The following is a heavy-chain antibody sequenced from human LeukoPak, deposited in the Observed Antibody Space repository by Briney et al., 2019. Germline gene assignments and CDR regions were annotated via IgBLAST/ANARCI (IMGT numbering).Heavy chain of an antibody. J-gene: IGHJ6*02. D-gene: IGHD3-9*01. Sequence: RGSLRLSCAVSGFSFSSYEMNWVSQAAGKGLEWVSYISSSGSTIYYADSVKGRFTVSRDNAKNSLYLQMNSLRAEDTAVYYCARGDNDILTGSPAVWGMDVWGQGTTVTVSS. CDR2: ISSSGSTI. CDR1: GFSFSSYE. V-gene: IGHV3-48*03. CDR3: ARGDNDILTGSPAVWGMDV.